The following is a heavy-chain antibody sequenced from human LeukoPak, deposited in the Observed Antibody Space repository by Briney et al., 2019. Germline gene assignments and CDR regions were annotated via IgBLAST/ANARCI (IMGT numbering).Heavy chain of an antibody. CDR2: INSDGSST. J-gene: IGHJ4*02. CDR1: GFTFSSYW. D-gene: IGHD6-13*01. V-gene: IGHV3-74*01. CDR3: AKHSLAAGWDY. Sequence: GGSLRLSCAASGFTFSSYWMHWVRQAPGKGLVWVSRINSDGSSTSYADSVKGRFTISRDNSKNTLYLQMNSLRAEDTAIYYCAKHSLAAGWDYWGQGALITVSS.